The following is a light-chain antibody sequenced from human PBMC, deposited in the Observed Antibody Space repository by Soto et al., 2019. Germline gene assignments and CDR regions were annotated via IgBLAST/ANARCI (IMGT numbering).Light chain of an antibody. Sequence: QSVLTQPASVSGSPGPSSSISCTGTSRNVGSYKLVSWYQQHPGKATKPMIFEVNKRPSGVSNRFSGSKSGNTASLTISGLKVEDEADYYCCSSGGSPTYVFGTGTKVTVL. CDR1: SRNVGSYKL. CDR3: CSSGGSPTYV. CDR2: EVN. V-gene: IGLV2-23*02. J-gene: IGLJ1*01.